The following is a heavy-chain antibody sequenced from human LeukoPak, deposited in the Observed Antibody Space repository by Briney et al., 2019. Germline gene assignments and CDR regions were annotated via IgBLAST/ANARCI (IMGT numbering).Heavy chain of an antibody. CDR2: VFGGGDGK. CDR1: GFTFSAFA. Sequence: GESLSLSCAASGFTFSAFAMSWVRQAPGKGLEWVSTVFGGGDGKLYADSVKGRFIISRDNSKNTLYLQMNSLRVEGTAGYYCAKDYGWELHNYHFDYWGQGALVTVSS. D-gene: IGHD1-26*01. V-gene: IGHV3-23*01. J-gene: IGHJ4*02. CDR3: AKDYGWELHNYHFDY.